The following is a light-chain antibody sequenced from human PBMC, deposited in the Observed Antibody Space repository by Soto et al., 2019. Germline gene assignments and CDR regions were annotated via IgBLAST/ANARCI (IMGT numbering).Light chain of an antibody. J-gene: IGLJ3*02. V-gene: IGLV2-14*03. CDR2: DVS. Sequence: QSALTQPASVSGSPGQSITISCTGSSSDVGGFDYVSWYQQHPGKAPKLMIYDVSNRPSGVSNRFSGSKSGNTASLTISGLQAEDEADYYCGSYVGSKSFVFGGGTKLTVL. CDR3: GSYVGSKSFV. CDR1: SSDVGGFDY.